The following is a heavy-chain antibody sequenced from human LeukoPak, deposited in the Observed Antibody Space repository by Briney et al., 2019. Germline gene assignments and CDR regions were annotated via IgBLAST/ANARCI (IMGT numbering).Heavy chain of an antibody. CDR3: ARDGDYFNAFDI. V-gene: IGHV3-21*01. CDR1: GFTFSSYA. CDR2: ISSSSSYI. D-gene: IGHD3-10*01. J-gene: IGHJ3*02. Sequence: GSLRLSCAASGFTFSSYAMSWVRQAPGKGLEWVSSISSSSSYIYYADSVKGRFTISRDNAKNSLYLQMSSLRPEDTAVYYCARDGDYFNAFDIWGQGTMVTVSS.